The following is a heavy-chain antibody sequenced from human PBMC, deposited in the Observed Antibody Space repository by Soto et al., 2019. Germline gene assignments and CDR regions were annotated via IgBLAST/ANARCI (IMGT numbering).Heavy chain of an antibody. D-gene: IGHD5-12*01. J-gene: IGHJ4*02. CDR1: VYTFTSYA. V-gene: IGHV1-3*01. CDR2: INAGNGNT. Sequence: GASVTVSCKASVYTFTSYARHWVRQAPGQRLEWMGWINAGNGNTKYSQKFQGRVTITRDTSASTAYMELSSLRSEDTAVYYCARDKAGYSGYDFDYWGQGTLVTVSS. CDR3: ARDKAGYSGYDFDY.